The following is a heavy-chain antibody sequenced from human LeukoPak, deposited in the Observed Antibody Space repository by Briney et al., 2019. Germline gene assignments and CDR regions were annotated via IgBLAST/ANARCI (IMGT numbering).Heavy chain of an antibody. V-gene: IGHV4-39*01. J-gene: IGHJ4*02. CDR2: IYYSGST. D-gene: IGHD1-26*01. CDR1: GASVSGSAYY. Sequence: ETLSLTCTVSGASVSGSAYYWGWIRQPPGKGLEWIGNIYYSGSTYYNESLESRVTISIDTSKNQFSLKLNSVTAADTAMYYCAKSGGYGLIDYWGQGTLVTVSS. CDR3: AKSGGYGLIDY.